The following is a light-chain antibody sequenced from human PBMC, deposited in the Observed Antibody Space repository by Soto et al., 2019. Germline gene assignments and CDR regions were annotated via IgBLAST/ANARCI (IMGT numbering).Light chain of an antibody. CDR2: KAS. V-gene: IGKV1-5*03. CDR1: QSTDW. J-gene: IGKJ1*01. CDR3: QYWDNYSWT. Sequence: DIQMTQSPSTLSASVGDRVTITCRASQSTDWLAWYQQKPGKAPKFLIYKASNLEGGVPSRFGGSGSGTEFTLTISSVQPDDFATYYCQYWDNYSWTFGQGTKVEIK.